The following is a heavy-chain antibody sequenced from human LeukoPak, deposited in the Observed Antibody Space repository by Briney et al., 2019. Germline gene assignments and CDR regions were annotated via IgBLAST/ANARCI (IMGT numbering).Heavy chain of an antibody. CDR1: GGSITGSH. J-gene: IGHJ4*02. Sequence: DPSETLSLTCTVSGGSITGSHWSWLRQSAGKGLEWIGRIYSSGTTNYNPSLKSRVTMSLDTSKNQFSLRLSSMTAADTAVYYCARGAYSFDYWGQGTLVTVSS. CDR3: ARGAYSFDY. CDR2: IYSSGTT. V-gene: IGHV4-4*07.